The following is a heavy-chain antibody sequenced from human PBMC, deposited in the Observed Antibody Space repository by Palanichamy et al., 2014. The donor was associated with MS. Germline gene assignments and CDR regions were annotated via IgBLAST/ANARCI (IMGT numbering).Heavy chain of an antibody. CDR1: GFSFSSYS. CDR3: ARDLQVPPDTFEYHYYGMDV. J-gene: IGHJ6*02. Sequence: EVQLVESGGGLVQPGGSLKLSCVASGFSFSSYSMNWVRQAPGKGLEWISYINSAGRSIYYADSVKGRFSISRDNANNSLHLEMDSLRAEDTAVYYCARDLQVPPDTFEYHYYGMDVWGQGTTVTVSS. CDR2: INSAGRSI. D-gene: IGHD2-2*01. V-gene: IGHV3-48*01.